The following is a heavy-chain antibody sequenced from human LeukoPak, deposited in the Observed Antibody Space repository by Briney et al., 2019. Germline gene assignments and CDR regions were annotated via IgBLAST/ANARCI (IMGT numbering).Heavy chain of an antibody. CDR2: ISYDGSNK. V-gene: IGHV3-30*18. D-gene: IGHD2-15*01. CDR1: GFTFSSYG. Sequence: GGSLRLSCAASGFTFSSYGMHWVRQAPGKGLEWVAVISYDGSNKYYADSVKGRFTISRDNSKNTLYLQMNSLRVEDTAVYYCAKDYCGGSCYSDYWGQGTLVTVSS. J-gene: IGHJ4*02. CDR3: AKDYCGGSCYSDY.